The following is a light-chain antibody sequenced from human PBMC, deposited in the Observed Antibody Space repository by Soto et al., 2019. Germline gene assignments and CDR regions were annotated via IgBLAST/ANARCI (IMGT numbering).Light chain of an antibody. CDR1: QGISSN. V-gene: IGKV1-9*01. CDR3: QQLNGYFFT. Sequence: DIQLTQSPSFLSASVGDGVTITCRASQGISSNLAWYQQKPGKAPNLLIYAASTLQSGVPSRFSGSGSGTDFTLTISSLQPEDFATYFCQQLNGYFFTFGGGTKVDIK. J-gene: IGKJ4*01. CDR2: AAS.